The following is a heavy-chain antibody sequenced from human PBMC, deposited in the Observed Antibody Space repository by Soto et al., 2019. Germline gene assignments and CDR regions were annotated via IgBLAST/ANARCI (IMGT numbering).Heavy chain of an antibody. J-gene: IGHJ4*02. CDR1: GGSFSGYY. CDR2: IYYSGST. V-gene: IGHV4-59*08. D-gene: IGHD4-17*01. Sequence: ETLSLTCAVYGGSFSGYYWSWIRQPPGKGLEWIGYIYYSGSTNYNPSLKSRVTISVDTSKNQFSLKLSSVTAADTAVYYCARSTVTRLKFDYWGQGTLVTVSS. CDR3: ARSTVTRLKFDY.